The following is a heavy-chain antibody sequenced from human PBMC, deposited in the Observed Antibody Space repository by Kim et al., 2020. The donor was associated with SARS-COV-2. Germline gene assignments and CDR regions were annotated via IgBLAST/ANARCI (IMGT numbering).Heavy chain of an antibody. Sequence: GGSLRLSCAASGFTFSSFAMSWVRPAPGQGLESVSVVSGSGASTKYAGSVKGRFTISRDNSKNTLYLQMNSLRAEDTAVYYCAKDGRGVSADGCCFVDYWGQGTLVTVSS. V-gene: IGHV3-23*01. CDR1: GFTFSSFA. CDR3: AKDGRGVSADGCCFVDY. D-gene: IGHD2-15*01. CDR2: VSGSGAST. J-gene: IGHJ4*02.